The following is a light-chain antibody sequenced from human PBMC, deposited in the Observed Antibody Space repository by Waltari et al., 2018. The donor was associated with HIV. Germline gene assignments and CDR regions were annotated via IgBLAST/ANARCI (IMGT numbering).Light chain of an antibody. V-gene: IGLV2-23*02. Sequence: QSALTQPASVSGSPGQSITVACTGYVEPYDLVSWYQVHTGRTPKLIIQDVTNRPSGVSSLFSASKSGNTASLTISGLEAEDESLYYCCTFSGRSSTWVFGGGTQVTVL. CDR3: CTFSGRSSTWV. CDR1: YVEPYDL. J-gene: IGLJ3*02. CDR2: DVT.